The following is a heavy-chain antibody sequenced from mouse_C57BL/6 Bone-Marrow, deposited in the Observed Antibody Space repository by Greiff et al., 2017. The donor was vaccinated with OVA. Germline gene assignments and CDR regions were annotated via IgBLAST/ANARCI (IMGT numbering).Heavy chain of an antibody. V-gene: IGHV1-69*01. CDR3: ARNPDYYGSSYGWFAY. Sequence: VQLQQPGAELVMPGASVKLSCKASGYTFTSYCMHWVKQRPGQGLEWIGEIDPSDSYTNYNQKFKGKSTLTVDKSSSTAYMQLSSRTSEDSAVYYCARNPDYYGSSYGWFAYWGQGTLVTVSA. CDR1: GYTFTSYC. CDR2: IDPSDSYT. J-gene: IGHJ3*01. D-gene: IGHD1-1*01.